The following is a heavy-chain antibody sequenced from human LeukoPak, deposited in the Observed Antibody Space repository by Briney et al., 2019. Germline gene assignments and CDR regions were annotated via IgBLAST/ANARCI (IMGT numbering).Heavy chain of an antibody. D-gene: IGHD3-16*01. CDR2: ISSSGSTI. Sequence: SGGSLRLSCAASGFTFSDYYMSWIRQAPGKGLEWVSYISSSGSTIYYADSVKGRFTISRDNAKNSLYLQMNSLRAEDTAVYYCARDTYVGDAFDIWGQGTMVTVSS. CDR1: GFTFSDYY. V-gene: IGHV3-11*04. J-gene: IGHJ3*02. CDR3: ARDTYVGDAFDI.